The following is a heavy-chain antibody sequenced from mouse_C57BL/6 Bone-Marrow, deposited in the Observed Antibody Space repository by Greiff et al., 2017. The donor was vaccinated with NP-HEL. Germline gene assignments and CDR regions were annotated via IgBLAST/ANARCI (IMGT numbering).Heavy chain of an antibody. CDR3: ASPYYYGGRGGWYFDV. CDR1: GYTFTSYW. CDR2: IHPSDSDT. J-gene: IGHJ1*03. Sequence: QVQLQQPGAELVKPGASVKVSCKASGYTFTSYWMHWVKQRPGQGLEWIGRIHPSDSDTNYNQKFKGKATLTVDKSSSTAYMQLSSLTSEDSAVYYCASPYYYGGRGGWYFDVWGTGTTVTVSS. V-gene: IGHV1-74*01. D-gene: IGHD1-1*01.